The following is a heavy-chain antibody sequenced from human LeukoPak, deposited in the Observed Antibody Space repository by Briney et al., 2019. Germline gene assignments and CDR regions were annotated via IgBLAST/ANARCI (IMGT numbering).Heavy chain of an antibody. CDR1: GGSISSGGYY. J-gene: IGHJ4*02. D-gene: IGHD3-22*01. Sequence: PSQTLSLTCTVSGGSISSGGYYWSWIRQHPGKGLEWIGYIYYSGSTYYNPSLKSRVTISVDTSKNQFSLKLSSVTAADTAVYYCARDRYDSSGYYPSLYFDYWGQGTLVTVSS. CDR3: ARDRYDSSGYYPSLYFDY. CDR2: IYYSGST. V-gene: IGHV4-31*03.